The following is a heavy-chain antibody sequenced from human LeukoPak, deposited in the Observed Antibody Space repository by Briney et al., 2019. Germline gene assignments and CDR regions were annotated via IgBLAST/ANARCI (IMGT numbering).Heavy chain of an antibody. V-gene: IGHV5-51*01. CDR1: GYSFTSYW. CDR2: IYPGDSDT. CDR3: ASRYGSPLGLHAFDI. Sequence: PGESLKISCKGSGYSFTSYWIGWVRQMPGKGLEWMGIIYPGDSDTRYSPSFQGQVTISADKSISTAYLQWSSLKASDTAMYYCASRYGSPLGLHAFDIWGQGTMVTVSS. J-gene: IGHJ3*02. D-gene: IGHD3-16*01.